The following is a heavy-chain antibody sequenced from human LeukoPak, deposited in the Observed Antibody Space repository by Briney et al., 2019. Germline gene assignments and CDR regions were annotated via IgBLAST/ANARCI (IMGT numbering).Heavy chain of an antibody. D-gene: IGHD5-12*01. Sequence: PGGSLRLSCAASGFTFSSYAMSWVRQAPGKGLEWVSAISGSGGSTYYADSVKGRFTISRDNSKNTLYLQMNSLRAEDTAVYYCARDLISGYDWRFGDYWGQGTLVTVSS. J-gene: IGHJ4*02. CDR3: ARDLISGYDWRFGDY. V-gene: IGHV3-23*01. CDR1: GFTFSSYA. CDR2: ISGSGGST.